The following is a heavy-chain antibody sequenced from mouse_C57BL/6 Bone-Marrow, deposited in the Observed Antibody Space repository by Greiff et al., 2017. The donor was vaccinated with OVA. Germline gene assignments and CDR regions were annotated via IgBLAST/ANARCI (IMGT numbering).Heavy chain of an antibody. CDR3: ACSRLLPFAY. Sequence: QVQLKESGAELVRPGTSVKMSCKASGYTFTNYWIGWAKQRPGHGLEWIGDIYPGGGYTNYNEKFKGKATLTADKSSSTAYMQFSSLTSEDSAVSFCACSRLLPFAYWGQGTLVTVSA. V-gene: IGHV1-63*01. J-gene: IGHJ3*01. D-gene: IGHD1-1*01. CDR1: GYTFTNYW. CDR2: IYPGGGYT.